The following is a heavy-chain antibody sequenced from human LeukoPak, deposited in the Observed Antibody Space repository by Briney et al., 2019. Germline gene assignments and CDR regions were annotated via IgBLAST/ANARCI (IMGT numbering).Heavy chain of an antibody. V-gene: IGHV1-46*01. CDR2: INPSGGTT. D-gene: IGHD3-9*01. Sequence: ASVSVLYKASGYTFSNYYVHWVRQAPGPGLEWMGIINPSGGTTSYAQKFQGRVTIAADKSTSTAYMELRSRRSEDTAVYYCARDKEGYFSWLSRSGFVYWGQGTMVTVSS. J-gene: IGHJ3*01. CDR3: ARDKEGYFSWLSRSGFVY. CDR1: GYTFSNYY.